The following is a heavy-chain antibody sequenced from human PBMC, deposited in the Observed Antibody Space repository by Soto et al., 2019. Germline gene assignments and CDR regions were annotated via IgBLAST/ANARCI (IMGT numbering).Heavy chain of an antibody. CDR2: ISATYGNT. J-gene: IGHJ4*02. CDR1: HYSFGTYG. D-gene: IGHD3-16*01. V-gene: IGHV1-18*01. CDR3: ARDRDQGDRRFCDY. Sequence: QVQLGQSGAEVRMPGASVKVSCKAPHYSFGTYGISWVRQAPGQGLEWMGWISATYGNTNYARKVQGSVTMTTDTSASTTYMELRSLTSDDTATYYCARDRDQGDRRFCDYCGQGTLFTVSS.